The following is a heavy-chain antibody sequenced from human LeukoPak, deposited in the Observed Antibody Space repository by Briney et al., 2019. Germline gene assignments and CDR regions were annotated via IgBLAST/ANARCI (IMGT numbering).Heavy chain of an antibody. D-gene: IGHD6-19*01. CDR1: GYTFTSHA. Sequence: GASVKVSCKASGYTFTSHAMNWVRQAPGQGLEWMGWINTNTGNPTYAQGFTGRFVFSLDTSVSTAYLQISSLKAEDTAVYYCQASARHDSSGWYVYYFDYWGQGTLVTVSS. J-gene: IGHJ4*02. CDR3: QASARHDSSGWYVYYFDY. V-gene: IGHV7-4-1*02. CDR2: INTNTGNP.